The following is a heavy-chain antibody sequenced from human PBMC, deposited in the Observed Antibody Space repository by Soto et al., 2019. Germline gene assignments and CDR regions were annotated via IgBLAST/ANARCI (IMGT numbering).Heavy chain of an antibody. V-gene: IGHV1-69*01. Sequence: QVQLVQSGAEVKKPGSSVKVSCKASGGTFSSYAISWVRQAPGQGLEWMGGIIPIFGTANYAQKFQGRVTITADESTSTAYMGLSSLRSEDTAVYYCARDSKRWLQSGLYYFDYWGQGTLVTVSS. CDR2: IIPIFGTA. CDR3: ARDSKRWLQSGLYYFDY. J-gene: IGHJ4*02. D-gene: IGHD5-12*01. CDR1: GGTFSSYA.